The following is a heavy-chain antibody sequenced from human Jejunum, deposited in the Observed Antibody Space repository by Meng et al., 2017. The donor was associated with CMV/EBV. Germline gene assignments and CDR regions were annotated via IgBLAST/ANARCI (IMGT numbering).Heavy chain of an antibody. J-gene: IGHJ4*02. Sequence: CEASGFPFSANYIDWVRQAPGKGLDWVGRIRNKANSYTTEYAASVKGRFVISRDNSKNSLYLQMNSLKSEDTAFYYCARVDTGKPYDYWGQGTLVTVSS. CDR3: ARVDTGKPYDY. V-gene: IGHV3-72*01. CDR1: GFPFSANY. CDR2: IRNKANSYTT.